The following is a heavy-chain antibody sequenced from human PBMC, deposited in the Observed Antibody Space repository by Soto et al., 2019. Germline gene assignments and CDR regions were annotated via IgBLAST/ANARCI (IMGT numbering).Heavy chain of an antibody. D-gene: IGHD2-15*01. CDR2: IYYSGST. CDR1: GGSISSYY. Sequence: ETLSLTCTVSGGSISSYYWSWIRQPPGKGLEWIGYIYYSGSTNYNPSLKSRVTISVDTSKNQFSLKLSSVTAADTAVYYCARGKGRVVVVAATRGYYYGMDVWGQGTTVTVSS. CDR3: ARGKGRVVVVAATRGYYYGMDV. J-gene: IGHJ6*02. V-gene: IGHV4-59*01.